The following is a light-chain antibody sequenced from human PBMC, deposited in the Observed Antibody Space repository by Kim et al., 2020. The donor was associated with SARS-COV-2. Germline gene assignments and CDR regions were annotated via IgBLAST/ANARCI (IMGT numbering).Light chain of an antibody. Sequence: QSALTQPASVSGSPGQSITISCTGTSSDVGGYNYVSWYQQYPGKAPKLIIYNVNYRPSGVSNRFSGSKSGNTASLTISGLQAEDEADYYCSSYSTSGTHDIFGGGTQLTVL. J-gene: IGLJ2*01. V-gene: IGLV2-14*03. CDR2: NVN. CDR1: SSDVGGYNY. CDR3: SSYSTSGTHDI.